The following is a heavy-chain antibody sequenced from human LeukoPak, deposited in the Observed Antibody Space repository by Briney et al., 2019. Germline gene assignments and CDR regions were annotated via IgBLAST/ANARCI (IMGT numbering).Heavy chain of an antibody. V-gene: IGHV4-4*02. CDR3: AIYCSGGSCYRFGAFDI. D-gene: IGHD2-15*01. CDR1: GGSISSSNW. J-gene: IGHJ3*02. Sequence: PSETLSLTCAVSGGSISSSNWWSWVRQPPGKGLEWIGYIYYSGSTNYNPSLKSRVTISVDTSKNQFSLKLSSVTAADTAVYYCAIYCSGGSCYRFGAFDIWGQGTMVTVSS. CDR2: IYYSGST.